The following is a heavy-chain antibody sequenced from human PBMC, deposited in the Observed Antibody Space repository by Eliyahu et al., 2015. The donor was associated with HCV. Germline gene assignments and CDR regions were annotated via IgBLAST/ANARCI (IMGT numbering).Heavy chain of an antibody. V-gene: IGHV1-46*01. CDR2: INPSGGST. J-gene: IGHJ4*02. Sequence: QVQLVQSGAEVKKPGASVKVSCKASGYTFTSYYMHWVRQAPGQGLEWMGIINPSGGSTSYAQKFQGRVTMTRDTSTSTVYMELSSLRSEDTAVYYCARGDIVATGSFRVPFDYWGQGTLVTVSS. CDR3: ARGDIVATGSFRVPFDY. CDR1: GYTFTSYY. D-gene: IGHD5-12*01.